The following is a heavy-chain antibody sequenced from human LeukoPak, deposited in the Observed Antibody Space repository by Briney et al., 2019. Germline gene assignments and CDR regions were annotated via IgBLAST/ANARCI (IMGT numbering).Heavy chain of an antibody. J-gene: IGHJ4*02. CDR2: ISYDGSNK. CDR3: ARDRSSGSYYGPDELDY. D-gene: IGHD1-26*01. Sequence: GGSLRLSCAASGFTFSSYGMHWVRQAPGKGLEWVAVISYDGSNKYYADSVKGRFTISRDNAKNSLYLQMNSLRAEDTAVYYCARDRSSGSYYGPDELDYWGQGTLVTVSS. CDR1: GFTFSSYG. V-gene: IGHV3-30*03.